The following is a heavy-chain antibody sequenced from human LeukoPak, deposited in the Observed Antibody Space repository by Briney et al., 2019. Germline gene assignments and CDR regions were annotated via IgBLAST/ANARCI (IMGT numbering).Heavy chain of an antibody. D-gene: IGHD1-14*01. V-gene: IGHV1-2*06. CDR2: INPNSGGT. CDR1: GYTFTGYY. Sequence: ASVKVSCXASGYTFTGYYIHWVRLAPGQGLEWMGRINPNSGGTNSAQKFQGRVTMTWDTSVNTAYLELGSLRSDDTAVYYCARLDGTGRSQIMIDYWGQGTLVTVSS. CDR3: ARLDGTGRSQIMIDY. J-gene: IGHJ4*02.